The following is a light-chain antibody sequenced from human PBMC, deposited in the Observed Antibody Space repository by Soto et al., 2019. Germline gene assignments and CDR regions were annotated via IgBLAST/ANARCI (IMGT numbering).Light chain of an antibody. J-gene: IGLJ2*01. Sequence: QSALTRPRSVSGSPRHSVTIFYTGTSSDVGGYNYVSLYQQRPGKAPKLMIYDVSKRPSGVPDRFSGSKSGNTASLTIPSLQPDDAAVYYCQQTRSLPLTFAGGTK. CDR3: QQTRSLPLT. V-gene: IGLV2-11*01. CDR1: SSDVGGYNY. CDR2: DVS.